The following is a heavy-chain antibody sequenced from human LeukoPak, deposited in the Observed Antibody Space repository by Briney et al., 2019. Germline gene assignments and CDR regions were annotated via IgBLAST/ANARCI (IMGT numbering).Heavy chain of an antibody. J-gene: IGHJ4*02. CDR3: ARDPSGGSLGDC. V-gene: IGHV1-46*03. CDR1: GYTFTSYY. CDR2: INPSGGST. D-gene: IGHD2-15*01. Sequence: ASVKVSCKASGYTFTSYYMHWVRQAPGQGLEWMGIINPSGGSTSYAQKLQGRVTMTRDASTSTVYMELSSLRSEDAAVYYCARDPSGGSLGDCWCRGTLVTVSS.